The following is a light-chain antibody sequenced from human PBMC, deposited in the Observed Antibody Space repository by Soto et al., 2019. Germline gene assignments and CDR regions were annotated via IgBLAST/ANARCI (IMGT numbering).Light chain of an antibody. Sequence: QSALTQPPSASGSPGQSVTISCTGTSSDVGGYNYVSWYQQHPGKAPKLMIYEVTKRPSGVPDRFSGSKSGNTASLTVSGLQAADEADYYCQSYDSRLSAVVFGGGTKVTVL. CDR3: QSYDSRLSAVV. V-gene: IGLV2-8*01. J-gene: IGLJ2*01. CDR2: EVT. CDR1: SSDVGGYNY.